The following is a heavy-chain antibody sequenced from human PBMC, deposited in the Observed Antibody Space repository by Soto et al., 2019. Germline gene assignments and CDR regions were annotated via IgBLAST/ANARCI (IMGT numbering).Heavy chain of an antibody. Sequence: HLVESGGVLVQPGGSLRLSCVASGFAFSSYWMTWVRQAPGKGLEWVANINEDGSEKNYVDSVKGRFTVSRDNAKNSLYLQMHSLRAEDTAVYFCSRSRLTLDDWGQGTLVTVSS. V-gene: IGHV3-7*05. CDR1: GFAFSSYW. CDR2: INEDGSEK. D-gene: IGHD6-25*01. J-gene: IGHJ4*02. CDR3: SRSRLTLDD.